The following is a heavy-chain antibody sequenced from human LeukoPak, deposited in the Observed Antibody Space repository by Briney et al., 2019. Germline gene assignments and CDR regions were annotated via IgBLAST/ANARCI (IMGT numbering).Heavy chain of an antibody. D-gene: IGHD5-18*01. CDR2: IYHSGRT. Sequence: PSETLSLTCAVSGYSISSGYYWGWIRQPPGKGLEWIGSIYHSGRTYYNPSLKSRVTISVDTSKNQFSLKLSSVTAADTAVYYCARSRGYSYGQTPHYWGQGTLVTVSS. J-gene: IGHJ4*02. CDR1: GYSISSGYY. V-gene: IGHV4-38-2*01. CDR3: ARSRGYSYGQTPHY.